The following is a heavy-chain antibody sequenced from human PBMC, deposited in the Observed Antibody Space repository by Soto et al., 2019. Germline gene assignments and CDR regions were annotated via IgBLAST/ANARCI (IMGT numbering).Heavy chain of an antibody. CDR1: GFTFSSYA. D-gene: IGHD2-15*01. CDR2: ISGSGGST. J-gene: IGHJ5*02. CDR3: AKLPGYCSGGSCHNWFDP. Sequence: PGGSLRLSCAASGFTFSSYAMSWVRQAPGKGLEWVSAISGSGGSTYYADSVKGRFTISRDNSKNTLYLQMNSLRAEDTAVYYCAKLPGYCSGGSCHNWFDPWGQGTLVTVSS. V-gene: IGHV3-23*01.